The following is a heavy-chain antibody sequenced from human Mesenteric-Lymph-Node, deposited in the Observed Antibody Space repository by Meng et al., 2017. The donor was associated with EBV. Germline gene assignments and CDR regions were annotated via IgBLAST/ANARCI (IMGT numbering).Heavy chain of an antibody. CDR2: ISVYNGNT. D-gene: IGHD6-13*01. J-gene: IGHJ4*02. CDR3: ARESPSMTGAGTFDY. CDR1: GDTFSNFG. V-gene: IGHV1-18*01. Sequence: QGQLVQSGHGVKKPGASVQVYCKASGDTFSNFGISWVRQAPGQGLEWLAWISVYNGNTKYGQKLQGRVTVTSDTSTSTAYMELRSLRSDDTAVYYCARESPSMTGAGTFDYWGQGTLVTVSS.